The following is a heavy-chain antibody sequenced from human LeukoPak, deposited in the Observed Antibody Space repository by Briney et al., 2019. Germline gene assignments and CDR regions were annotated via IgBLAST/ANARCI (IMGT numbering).Heavy chain of an antibody. CDR2: INTDGNIT. J-gene: IGHJ4*02. CDR3: ARELSGSISRHFDY. Sequence: PGGSLRLSCAASGFTFSNAWMNWVRQAPGKGPVWVSRINTDGNITTYADSVKGRFSISRDNAKNALFLQMNSLRAEDTAVFYCARELSGSISRHFDYWGQGTLVTVSS. CDR1: GFTFSNAW. V-gene: IGHV3-74*01. D-gene: IGHD2-15*01.